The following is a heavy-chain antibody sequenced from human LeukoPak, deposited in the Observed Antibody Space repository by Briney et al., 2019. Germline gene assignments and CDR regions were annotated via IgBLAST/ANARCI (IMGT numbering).Heavy chain of an antibody. V-gene: IGHV4-4*07. CDR3: TRGLYGDYRFYYYYYMDV. D-gene: IGHD4-17*01. Sequence: SETLSLTCTVSGGSLSGYFWSWLRQPAGKGLEWIGRIYTSGSTKYNPSLKSRLTMSVDTSKNQFSLKLSSVTAADTAVYYCTRGLYGDYRFYYYYYMDVWGKGTTVTVSS. CDR2: IYTSGST. J-gene: IGHJ6*03. CDR1: GGSLSGYF.